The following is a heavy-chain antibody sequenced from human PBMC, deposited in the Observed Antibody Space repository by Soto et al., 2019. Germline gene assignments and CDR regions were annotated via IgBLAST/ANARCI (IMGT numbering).Heavy chain of an antibody. D-gene: IGHD1-26*01. CDR1: GFTFSSYG. CDR3: ARDSGSLSYYCYGMDV. CDR2: IWYDGSNK. Sequence: QVQLVESGGGVVQPGRSLRLSCAASGFTFSSYGMHWVRQAPGKGLEWVAVIWYDGSNKYYADSVKGRFTISRDNSKNTLYLQMNSLRAEDTAVYYCARDSGSLSYYCYGMDVWGQGTTVTVSS. J-gene: IGHJ6*02. V-gene: IGHV3-33*01.